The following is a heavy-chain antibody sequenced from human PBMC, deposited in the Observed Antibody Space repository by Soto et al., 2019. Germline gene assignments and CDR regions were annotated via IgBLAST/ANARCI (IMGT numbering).Heavy chain of an antibody. CDR3: ARGRREHWFDP. V-gene: IGHV4-34*01. J-gene: IGHJ5*02. CDR2: INHSGST. Sequence: QVQLQQWGAGLLKPSETLSLTCAVYGGSFSGYYWSWIRQPPGKGLEWLGEINHSGSTNYNPSLKSRVTRSVDTSKDPFSLKLISVTAADTAVYYCARGRREHWFDPWGQGTLVTVSS. CDR1: GGSFSGYY.